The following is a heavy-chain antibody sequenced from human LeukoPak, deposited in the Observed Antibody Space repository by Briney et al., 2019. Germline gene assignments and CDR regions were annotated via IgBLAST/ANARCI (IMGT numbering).Heavy chain of an antibody. V-gene: IGHV1-18*01. D-gene: IGHD3-10*01. Sequence: ASVKVSCKASGYTFKNYGVSWVRQAPGHGPEWMGWISAYNGNTNFAQTLQARVTMTTGTSTNTAYMELSSLISDDTAMYYCARARYLSGNYDDAFDIWGQGTMVTVSS. CDR2: ISAYNGNT. J-gene: IGHJ3*02. CDR1: GYTFKNYG. CDR3: ARARYLSGNYDDAFDI.